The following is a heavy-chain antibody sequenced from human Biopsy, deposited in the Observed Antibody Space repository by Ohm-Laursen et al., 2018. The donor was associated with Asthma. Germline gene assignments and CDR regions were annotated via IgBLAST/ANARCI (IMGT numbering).Heavy chain of an antibody. CDR1: GLSHSSGGYY. V-gene: IGHV4-31*03. Sequence: SLTLSLTCRVSGLSHSSGGYYWRWIRHHPGRGLEWNGNSYYSEGNYYNPSLQSRATISIDTSISQYSLKLKSVTAADTAVYYCARDRNYWSDGTCVHYYGVDFWGPGTTVTVSS. J-gene: IGHJ6*02. CDR2: SYYSEGN. CDR3: ARDRNYWSDGTCVHYYGVDF. D-gene: IGHD3-3*01.